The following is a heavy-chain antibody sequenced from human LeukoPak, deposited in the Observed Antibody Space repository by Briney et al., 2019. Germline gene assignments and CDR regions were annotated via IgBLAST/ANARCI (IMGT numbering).Heavy chain of an antibody. D-gene: IGHD1-1*01. CDR3: ARGNVDDYLDY. V-gene: IGHV4-59*08. J-gene: IGHJ4*02. CDR1: GGSISSYY. Sequence: SETLSLTCTVSGGSISSYYWSWIRQPPGKGLEWIGYIYYSGSTNYNPSLKSRVTTSVDTSKNQFSLKLSSVTAADTAVYYCARGNVDDYLDYWGQGTLVTVSS. CDR2: IYYSGST.